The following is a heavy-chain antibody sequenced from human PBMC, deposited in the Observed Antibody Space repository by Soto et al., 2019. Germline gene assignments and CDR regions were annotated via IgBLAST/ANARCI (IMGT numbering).Heavy chain of an antibody. D-gene: IGHD1-1*01. Sequence: QVQLVESGGGVVQPGRSLRLSCAASGFTFSSYAMHWVRQAPGKGLEWVAVISYDGSNKYYADYVKGRFTISRDNSKNTLYLQMNSLSAEDTAVYYCARAGTTTTWGQGTLVTDSS. J-gene: IGHJ4*01. V-gene: IGHV3-30-3*01. CDR3: ARAGTTTT. CDR2: ISYDGSNK. CDR1: GFTFSSYA.